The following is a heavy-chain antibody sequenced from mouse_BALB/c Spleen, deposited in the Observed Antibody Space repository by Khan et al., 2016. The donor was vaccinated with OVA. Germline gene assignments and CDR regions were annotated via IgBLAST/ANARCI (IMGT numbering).Heavy chain of an antibody. V-gene: IGHV1-7*01. CDR1: GYTFSSYW. Sequence: QVQLKQSGAEQAKPGASVKMSCKTSGYTFSSYWMHWVKQRPGQGLEWIGYINPTSGYTEYNEKFKDKATLSADKSSSTAYMQLTSLTFEDSAVYYCARDRIDYWVQGTTLTVSS. CDR3: ARDRIDY. J-gene: IGHJ2*01. CDR2: INPTSGYT.